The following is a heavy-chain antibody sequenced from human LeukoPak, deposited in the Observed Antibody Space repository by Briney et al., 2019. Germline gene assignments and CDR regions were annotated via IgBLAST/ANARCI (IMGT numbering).Heavy chain of an antibody. CDR2: IYHSGST. V-gene: IGHV4-38-2*02. CDR3: ARAGYSGSDFSV. D-gene: IGHD5-12*01. J-gene: IGHJ6*04. Sequence: SETLSLTCTVSGYSISSGYYRGWIRQPPGKGLEWIGSIYHSGSTYYNPSLKSRVTISVDTSKNQFSLKLSSVTATDTAVYYCARAGYSGSDFSVWGKGSTVTVSS. CDR1: GYSISSGYY.